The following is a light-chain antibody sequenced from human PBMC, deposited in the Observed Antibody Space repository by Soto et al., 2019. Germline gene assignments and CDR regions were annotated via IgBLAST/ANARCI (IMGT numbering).Light chain of an antibody. CDR2: SAS. J-gene: IGKJ2*01. Sequence: EIVLTQSPGTLSLSPGERATLSCRASQSVSSSYLAWYQQKPGQAPRLLIYSASTRATGIHDRFSGSGSGTDFTLTISRLEPEDFAVYYCQQYGSSPPYTFGQGTKLEIK. V-gene: IGKV3-20*01. CDR1: QSVSSSY. CDR3: QQYGSSPPYT.